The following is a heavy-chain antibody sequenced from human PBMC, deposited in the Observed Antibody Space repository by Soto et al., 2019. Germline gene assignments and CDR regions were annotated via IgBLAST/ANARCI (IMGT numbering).Heavy chain of an antibody. CDR2: ISSSGSTI. J-gene: IGHJ4*02. V-gene: IGHV3-48*03. Sequence: GGSLRLSCAASGFTFSSYEMNWVRQAPGKGLEWVSYISSSGSTIYYADSVKGRFTISRDNAKNSLYLQMNSLRAEDTAVYYCARVQIAGYNYDWGQGTLVTVSS. D-gene: IGHD3-3*01. CDR1: GFTFSSYE. CDR3: ARVQIAGYNYD.